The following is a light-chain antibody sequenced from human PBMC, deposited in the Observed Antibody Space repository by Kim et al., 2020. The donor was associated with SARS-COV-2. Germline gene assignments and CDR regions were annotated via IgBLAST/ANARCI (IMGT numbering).Light chain of an antibody. V-gene: IGLV3-19*01. CDR1: SLRSYY. CDR3: NSRDSNENVF. Sequence: VALGQTVRITCQGDSLRSYYATWYQQKPGQAPILVIYGKNNRPSGIPDRFSGSSSGNTASLTITGTQAGDGADYYCNSRDSNENVFFGGGTQLTVL. J-gene: IGLJ2*01. CDR2: GKN.